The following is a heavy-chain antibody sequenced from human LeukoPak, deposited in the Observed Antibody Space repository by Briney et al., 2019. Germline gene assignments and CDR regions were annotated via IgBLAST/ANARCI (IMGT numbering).Heavy chain of an antibody. CDR3: ASGASSSWAFDY. Sequence: GGSLRLSCAASGFTFSSYWMHWVRQAPGKGLEWVSSISSSSSYIYYADSVKGRFTISRDNAKNSLYLQMNSLRAEDTAVYYCASGASSSWAFDYWGQGTLVTVSS. D-gene: IGHD6-13*01. CDR2: ISSSSSYI. CDR1: GFTFSSYW. J-gene: IGHJ4*02. V-gene: IGHV3-21*01.